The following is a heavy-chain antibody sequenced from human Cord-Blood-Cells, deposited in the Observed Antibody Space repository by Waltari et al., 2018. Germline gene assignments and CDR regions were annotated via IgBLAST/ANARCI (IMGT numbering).Heavy chain of an antibody. CDR2: FDPEDGET. Sequence: QVQLVQSGAEVTKPGASVKVSCKFSGSTLTELSMPWVRQAPGTGLEWMGGFDPEDGETIYAQKFQGRVTMTEDTSTDTAYMELSSLRSEDTAVYYCATNRRFVGSGYYYYYYMDVWGKGTTVTVSS. D-gene: IGHD3-3*01. CDR3: ATNRRFVGSGYYYYYYMDV. CDR1: GSTLTELS. V-gene: IGHV1-24*01. J-gene: IGHJ6*03.